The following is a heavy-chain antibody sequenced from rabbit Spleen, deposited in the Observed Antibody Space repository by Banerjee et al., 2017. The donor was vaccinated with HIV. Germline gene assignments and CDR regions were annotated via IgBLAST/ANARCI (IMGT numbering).Heavy chain of an antibody. Sequence: QEQLEESGGGLVQPEGSLKLSCTASGFSFSNKDVMCWVRQAPGKGLEWIACSNAVTGNAVYSSWSKGRFTSSKTSSTTVILLVTGLIVADTATYFCSREAISGCGFVSYYFNLWGQGTLVTVS. CDR2: SNAVTGNA. J-gene: IGHJ4*01. CDR3: SREAISGCGFVSYYFNL. V-gene: IGHV1S45*01. CDR1: GFSFSNKDV. D-gene: IGHD4-1*01.